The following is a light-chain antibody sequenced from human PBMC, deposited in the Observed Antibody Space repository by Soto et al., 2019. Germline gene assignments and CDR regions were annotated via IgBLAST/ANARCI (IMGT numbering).Light chain of an antibody. CDR2: DIS. CDR1: QSVSSN. CDR3: QQYNDWPLT. J-gene: IGKJ4*01. V-gene: IGKV3D-15*01. Sequence: IVLTQSPATLSVSPGDTATLSCRANQSVSSNLAWYQQKPGQAPSLLIYDISARATGIPTRFSGSGSGTEFTLTISSLQSEDFAVYYCQQYNDWPLTFGGGTKVDIK.